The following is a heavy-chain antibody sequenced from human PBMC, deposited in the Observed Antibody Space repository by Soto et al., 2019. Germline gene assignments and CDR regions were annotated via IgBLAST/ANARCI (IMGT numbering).Heavy chain of an antibody. CDR1: GFTFSSYS. CDR3: ARASSSAAGLGDFDY. CDR2: ISSRSSFI. Sequence: GESLKISCAASGFTFSSYSMNWVRQAPGKGLEWVSSISSRSSFIYYTDSVKDRFTVYRDNAQNSLYLQMDSLRAEDTAVYYCARASSSAAGLGDFDYWGQGTLVTVSS. J-gene: IGHJ4*02. V-gene: IGHV3-21*01. D-gene: IGHD6-13*01.